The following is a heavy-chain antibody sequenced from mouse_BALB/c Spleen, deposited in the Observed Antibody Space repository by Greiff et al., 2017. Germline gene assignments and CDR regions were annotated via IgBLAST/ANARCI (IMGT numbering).Heavy chain of an antibody. CDR3: AFITTVVAKGYYFDY. CDR2: ISYDGSN. Sequence: EVQLVESGPGLVKPSQSLSLTCSVTGYSITSGYYWNWIRQFPGNKLEWMGYISYDGSNNYNPSLKNRISITRDTSKNQFFLKLNSVTTEDTATYYCAFITTVVAKGYYFDYWGQGTTLTVSS. D-gene: IGHD1-1*01. V-gene: IGHV3-6*02. J-gene: IGHJ2*01. CDR1: GYSITSGYY.